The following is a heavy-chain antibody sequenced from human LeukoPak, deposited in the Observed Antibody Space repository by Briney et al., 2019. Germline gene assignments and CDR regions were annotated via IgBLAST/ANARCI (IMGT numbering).Heavy chain of an antibody. CDR1: GFTVSTYV. CDR3: VRDSNFKIDN. V-gene: IGHV3-74*01. CDR2: INHDGSDI. D-gene: IGHD3-22*01. J-gene: IGHJ4*02. Sequence: PGGSLRLSCAVSGFTVSTYVMHWVRRAPGEGLVWVSRINHDGSDISYAGSVKGRSTISRDNAKNTLYLQMTSLRADDTAIYYCVRDSNFKIDNWGQGTLVTVSS.